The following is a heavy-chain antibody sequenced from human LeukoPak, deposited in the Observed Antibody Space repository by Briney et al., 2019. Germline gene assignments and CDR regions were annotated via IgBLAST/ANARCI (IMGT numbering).Heavy chain of an antibody. CDR3: ARVIWFGESGPFDY. Sequence: GGCLRLSCAASGFTFSSYSMNWVRQAPGKGLEWVSYISSSSSTIYYADSVKGRFTISRDNAKNSLYLQMNSLRAEDTAVYYCARVIWFGESGPFDYWGQGTLVTVSS. V-gene: IGHV3-48*04. CDR1: GFTFSSYS. J-gene: IGHJ4*02. CDR2: ISSSSSTI. D-gene: IGHD3-10*01.